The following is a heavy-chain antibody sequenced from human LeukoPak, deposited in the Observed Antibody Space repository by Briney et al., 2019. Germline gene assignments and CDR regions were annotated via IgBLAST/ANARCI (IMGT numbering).Heavy chain of an antibody. J-gene: IGHJ5*02. CDR2: IYYSGST. CDR3: ARAGRESWFDP. CDR1: GGSISSGGYY. Sequence: SETLSLTCTVSGGSISSGGYYWSWIRRHPGKGLEWIGYIYYSGSTYYNPSLKSRVTISVDTSKNQFSLKLSSVTAADTAVYYCARAGRESWFDPWGQGTLVTVSS. V-gene: IGHV4-31*03.